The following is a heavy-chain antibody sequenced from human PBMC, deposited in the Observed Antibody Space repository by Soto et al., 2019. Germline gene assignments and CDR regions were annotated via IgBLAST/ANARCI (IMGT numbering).Heavy chain of an antibody. CDR1: GFTFSSYG. Sequence: GGSLRLSCTASGFTFSSYGMHWVRQAPGKGLEWVAVISYDGSNKYYADSVKGRFTISRDNSKNTLYLQMNSLRAADTAVYYCAKVETGNYDSSVYDWFDPWGQGTLVTVSS. J-gene: IGHJ5*02. CDR3: AKVETGNYDSSVYDWFDP. V-gene: IGHV3-30*18. CDR2: ISYDGSNK. D-gene: IGHD3-22*01.